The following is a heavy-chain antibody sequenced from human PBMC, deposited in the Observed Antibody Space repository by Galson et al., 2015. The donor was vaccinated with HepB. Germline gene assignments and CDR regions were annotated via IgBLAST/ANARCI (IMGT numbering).Heavy chain of an antibody. CDR1: GFTFSSYA. D-gene: IGHD3-10*01. Sequence: SLRLSCAASGFTFSSYAMSWVRQAPGKGLEWVSAISGSGGSTYYADSVKGRFTISRDNSKNTLYLQMNSLRAEDTAVYYCAKGLVVKYGSGGYYFDYWGQGTLVTVSS. J-gene: IGHJ4*02. V-gene: IGHV3-23*01. CDR3: AKGLVVKYGSGGYYFDY. CDR2: ISGSGGST.